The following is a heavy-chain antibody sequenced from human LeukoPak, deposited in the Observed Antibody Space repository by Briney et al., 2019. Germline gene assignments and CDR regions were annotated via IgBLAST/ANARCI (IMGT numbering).Heavy chain of an antibody. Sequence: PGGSLRLSCAASGFSFSLYNMNWVRQAPGKGLEWVSYISRTSSTIYYADSVKGRFTISRDNDKNSLYLQMNSLRAEDTAVYYCARDQGFSYYFYYMDVWGKGTTVTVSS. CDR2: ISRTSSTI. D-gene: IGHD3-3*01. CDR3: ARDQGFSYYFYYMDV. V-gene: IGHV3-48*01. J-gene: IGHJ6*03. CDR1: GFSFSLYN.